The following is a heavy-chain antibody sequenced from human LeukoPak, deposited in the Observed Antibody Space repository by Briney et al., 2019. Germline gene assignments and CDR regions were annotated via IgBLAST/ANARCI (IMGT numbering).Heavy chain of an antibody. Sequence: GGSLRLSCAASGFTFSSYEMNWVRQAPGKGLEWVSYISSSGSTIYYADSVKGRFTISRDNAKNTLYLQMNSLRAEDTAVYYCAKAPATTGADAQFYFGSWGQGTLATVSS. J-gene: IGHJ4*02. CDR2: ISSSGSTI. CDR1: GFTFSSYE. V-gene: IGHV3-48*03. CDR3: AKAPATTGADAQFYFGS. D-gene: IGHD1-1*01.